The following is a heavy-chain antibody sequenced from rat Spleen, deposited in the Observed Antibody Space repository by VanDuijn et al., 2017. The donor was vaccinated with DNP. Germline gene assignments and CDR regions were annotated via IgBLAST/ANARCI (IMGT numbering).Heavy chain of an antibody. CDR2: ITHTGDTT. CDR1: GFIFSNYW. V-gene: IGHV5-31*01. D-gene: IGHD1-11*01. J-gene: IGHJ2*01. CDR3: ARGSTEGFDY. Sequence: EVQLVESGGGPVQPGRSLKLSCVASGFIFSNYWMTWIRQAPGKGLDWVASITHTGDTTYYPDSVKGRFSLSRDSAKNTQYLRMDSLRSEDTATYYCARGSTEGFDYWGQGVMVTVSS.